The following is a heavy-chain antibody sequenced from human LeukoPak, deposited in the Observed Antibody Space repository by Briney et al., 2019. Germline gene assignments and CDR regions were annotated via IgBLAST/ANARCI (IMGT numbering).Heavy chain of an antibody. Sequence: ASVKVSCKASGYTFTGYYMHWVRQAPGQGLEWMGWINPNSGDTKYAQNFQDRVTVTWDTSVSTAYMELSSLTSDDTAVYYCASKGAGYCRSTTCQGAFDIWGQGSMVIVSS. CDR2: INPNSGDT. CDR3: ASKGAGYCRSTTCQGAFDI. CDR1: GYTFTGYY. J-gene: IGHJ3*02. D-gene: IGHD2-2*01. V-gene: IGHV1-2*02.